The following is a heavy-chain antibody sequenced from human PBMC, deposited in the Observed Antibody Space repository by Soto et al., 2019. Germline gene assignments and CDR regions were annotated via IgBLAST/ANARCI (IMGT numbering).Heavy chain of an antibody. CDR2: ISASGHSP. V-gene: IGHV3-23*01. J-gene: IGHJ5*02. CDR1: GFTFSNYA. Sequence: EVQLLESGGVLVQPGGSLRLACAASGFTFSNYAMNWVRQAPGKGLEWVSRISASGHSPDYADSVKGRFTISRDNSKNTLFVQMNSLRLEDTAGYFCAKDFGWGSRAVDHWGQGILVTVSS. D-gene: IGHD6-13*01. CDR3: AKDFGWGSRAVDH.